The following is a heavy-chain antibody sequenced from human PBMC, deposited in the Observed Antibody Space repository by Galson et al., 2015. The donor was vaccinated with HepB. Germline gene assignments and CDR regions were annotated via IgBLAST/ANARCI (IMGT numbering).Heavy chain of an antibody. CDR2: ISAYNGNT. V-gene: IGHV1-18*04. CDR3: ARDWKDIVVVPAARTTYYYYYGMDV. J-gene: IGHJ6*02. Sequence: SVKVSCKASGYTFTSYGISWVRQAPGQGLEWMGWISAYNGNTNYAQKLQGRVTMTTDTSTSTAYMELRSLRSDDTAVYYCARDWKDIVVVPAARTTYYYYYGMDVWGQGTTVTVSS. D-gene: IGHD2-2*01. CDR1: GYTFTSYG.